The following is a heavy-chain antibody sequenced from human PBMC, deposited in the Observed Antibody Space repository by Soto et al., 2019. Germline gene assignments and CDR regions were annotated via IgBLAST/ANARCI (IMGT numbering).Heavy chain of an antibody. J-gene: IGHJ6*02. D-gene: IGHD2-8*01. CDR2: ISSSGSTI. CDR3: PSSPHCIFPYSSYYCMDF. V-gene: IGHV3-11*01. CDR1: GFTFSDYY. Sequence: GGSLRLSCAASGFTFSDYYMSWIRQAPGKGLEGVSYISSSGSTIYYADSVKGRFTISRDNAKNSLYLQMNSMRAEDTPVYYCPSSPHCIFPYSSYYCMDFWCPATTVTVSS.